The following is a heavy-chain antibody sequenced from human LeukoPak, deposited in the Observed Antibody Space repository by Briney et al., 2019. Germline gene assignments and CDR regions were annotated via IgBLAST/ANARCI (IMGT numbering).Heavy chain of an antibody. CDR1: GGSFSGHY. CDR3: ARTRYYYNSRSYGAPYYFDY. V-gene: IGHV4-34*01. Sequence: PSETLSLTCGVYGGSFSGHYWSWIRQPPGKGLEWIGEINHSGSTNYNPSLKSRGTISVDTSNNQFSLKLSSVTAADTAVYYCARTRYYYNSRSYGAPYYFDYWGQGTLVTVSS. CDR2: INHSGST. J-gene: IGHJ4*02. D-gene: IGHD3-10*01.